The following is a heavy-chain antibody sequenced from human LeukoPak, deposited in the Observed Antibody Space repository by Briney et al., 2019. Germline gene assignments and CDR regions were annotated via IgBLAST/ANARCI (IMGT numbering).Heavy chain of an antibody. CDR3: ARDTSTVTNREFDY. Sequence: PGGSLRLSCEASGFTSSSYNMNWVRQAPGKGLEWVSLISSDTSYIHYADSVKGRFTISRDNAKNSVFLQMNSLRAEDTAVYYCARDTSTVTNREFDYWGQGTLVTVSS. CDR2: ISSDTSYI. J-gene: IGHJ4*02. V-gene: IGHV3-21*01. CDR1: GFTSSSYN. D-gene: IGHD4-17*01.